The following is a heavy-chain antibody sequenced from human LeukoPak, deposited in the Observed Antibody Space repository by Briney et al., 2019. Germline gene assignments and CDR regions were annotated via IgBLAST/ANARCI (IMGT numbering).Heavy chain of an antibody. CDR1: GYTFTGYY. CDR3: ARGGASTIFGVVIQPNRHWFDP. V-gene: IGHV1-2*02. CDR2: INPNSGGT. D-gene: IGHD3-3*01. Sequence: ASVKVSRKASGYTFTGYYMHWVRQAPGQGLEWTGWINPNSGGTNYAQKFQGRVTMTRDTSISTAYTELSRLRSDDTAVYYCARGGASTIFGVVIQPNRHWFDPWGQGTLVTVSS. J-gene: IGHJ5*02.